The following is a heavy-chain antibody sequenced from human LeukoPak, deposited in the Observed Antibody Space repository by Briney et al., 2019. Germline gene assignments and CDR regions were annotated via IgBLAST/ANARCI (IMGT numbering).Heavy chain of an antibody. V-gene: IGHV1-8*03. J-gene: IGHJ5*02. CDR2: MNPNSGNT. CDR3: ARVHCSGGSCYSGNWFDP. CDR1: GYTFTSYD. Sequence: GASVKVSCKASGYTFTSYDINWVRQATGQGLEWMGWMNPNSGNTGYAQKFQGRVTITRNTSISTAYMELSSLRSEDTAVYYCARVHCSGGSCYSGNWFDPWGQGTLVTVSS. D-gene: IGHD2-15*01.